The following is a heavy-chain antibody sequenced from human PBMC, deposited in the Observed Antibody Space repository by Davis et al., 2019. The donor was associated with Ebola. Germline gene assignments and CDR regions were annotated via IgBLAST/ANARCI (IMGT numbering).Heavy chain of an antibody. CDR2: IYPGDSDT. CDR3: ARGGYGDYVSDWYFDL. V-gene: IGHV5-51*01. J-gene: IGHJ2*01. D-gene: IGHD4-17*01. CDR1: GYDFGRHW. Sequence: KVSCKGSGYDFGRHWIGWVRQMPGKGLQWMGIIYPGDSDTRYSPSFQGQVTISADKSISTAYLQWSSLKASDTAMYYCARGGYGDYVSDWYFDLWGRGTLVTVSS.